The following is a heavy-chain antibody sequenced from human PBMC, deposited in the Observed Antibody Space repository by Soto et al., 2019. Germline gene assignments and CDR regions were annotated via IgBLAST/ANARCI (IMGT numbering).Heavy chain of an antibody. CDR3: AKDVFGSGSYYLPYYYYGMDV. D-gene: IGHD3-10*01. J-gene: IGHJ6*02. V-gene: IGHV3-23*01. CDR2: ISGSGGST. CDR1: GFTFSSYA. Sequence: GGSLRLSCAASGFTFSSYAMSWVRQAPGKGLEWVSAISGSGGSTYYADSVKGRFTISRDNSKNTLYLQMNSLRAEDTAVYYCAKDVFGSGSYYLPYYYYGMDVWGQGTTVTVSS.